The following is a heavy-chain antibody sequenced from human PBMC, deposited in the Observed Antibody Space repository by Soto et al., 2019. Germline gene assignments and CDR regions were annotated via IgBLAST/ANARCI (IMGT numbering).Heavy chain of an antibody. Sequence: SETLSLTCTVSGGSISSGGYYWSWIRQHPGKGLEWIGYIYYSGSTYYNPSLKSRVTISVDTSKNQFSLKLSSVTAADTAVYYCAREGSSSSFPTIDYWGQGTLVTVSS. CDR2: IYYSGST. CDR1: GGSISSGGYY. V-gene: IGHV4-31*03. D-gene: IGHD6-6*01. J-gene: IGHJ4*02. CDR3: AREGSSSSFPTIDY.